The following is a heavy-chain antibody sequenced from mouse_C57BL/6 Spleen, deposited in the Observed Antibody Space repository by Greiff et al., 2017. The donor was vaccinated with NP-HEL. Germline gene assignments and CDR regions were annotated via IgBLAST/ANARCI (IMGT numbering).Heavy chain of an antibody. V-gene: IGHV1-15*01. CDR3: TRSDGYYLAWFAY. J-gene: IGHJ3*01. D-gene: IGHD2-3*01. CDR2: IDPETGGT. CDR1: GYTFTDYE. Sequence: QVQLQQSGAELVRPGASVTLSCKASGYTFTDYEMHWVKQTPVHGLEWIGAIDPETGGTAYNQKFKGKAILTADKSSSTAYMELRSLTSEDSADDYCTRSDGYYLAWFAYWGQGTLVTVSA.